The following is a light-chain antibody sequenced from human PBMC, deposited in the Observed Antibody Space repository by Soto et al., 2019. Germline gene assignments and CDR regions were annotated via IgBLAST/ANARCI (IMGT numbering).Light chain of an antibody. J-gene: IGKJ2*01. V-gene: IGKV3-20*01. CDR2: GAS. CDR1: QSVSRNY. CDR3: QQYHKWPPYT. Sequence: EFVLTQSPGTLSLSPGERATLSCRASQSVSRNYLAWYQQKPGQAPRLLVYGASNRATGTPDRFSGSGSGTDFTLTISRLEPEDFAVYYCQQYHKWPPYTFGQGTKVEI.